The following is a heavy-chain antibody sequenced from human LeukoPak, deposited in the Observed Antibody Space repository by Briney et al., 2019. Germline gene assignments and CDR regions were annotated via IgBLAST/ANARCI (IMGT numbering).Heavy chain of an antibody. CDR1: RFTFISYS. J-gene: IGHJ4*02. Sequence: GGSLRLSRAASRFTFISYSMNWLRQAPGRGLDGVSYISSSSSNIYYAHSLRGRFTISRDNSKNALYLQMNSLRAEDTAVYYCARDRELGSDCSGGSCYGVPDDYWGQGTLVTVSS. D-gene: IGHD2-15*01. V-gene: IGHV3-48*01. CDR3: ARDRELGSDCSGGSCYGVPDDY. CDR2: ISSSSSNI.